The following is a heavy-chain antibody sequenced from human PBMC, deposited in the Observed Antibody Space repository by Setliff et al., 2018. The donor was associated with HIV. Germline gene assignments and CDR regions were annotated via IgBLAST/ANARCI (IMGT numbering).Heavy chain of an antibody. Sequence: GESLKISCRTSGFIFRHYCMSWVRQAPGKGLEWVGRSRKKDNSYITEYAASVKGRFTVSGDDSKNSLYLQMNSLNTEDTATYYGIFYQYGYPYWGQGTLVTVSS. CDR3: IFYQYGYPY. J-gene: IGHJ4*02. V-gene: IGHV3-72*01. D-gene: IGHD5-18*01. CDR1: GFIFRHYC. CDR2: SRKKDNSYIT.